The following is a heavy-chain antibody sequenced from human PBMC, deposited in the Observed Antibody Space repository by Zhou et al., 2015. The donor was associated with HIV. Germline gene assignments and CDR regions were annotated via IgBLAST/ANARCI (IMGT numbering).Heavy chain of an antibody. CDR1: GGTFSSSG. CDR2: FIPIFGTA. CDR3: ARDWVLYDSAGAGIDV. J-gene: IGHJ3*01. D-gene: IGHD3-22*01. Sequence: VQLVQSGAELKKPGASVKVSCKASGGTFSSSGLSWVRQAPGQGLEWMGGFIPIFGTAFYAQKVQGRVTITADESTTTAYMELSSLRSEDTALYYCARDWVLYDSAGAGIDVWGQGTMVTVSS. V-gene: IGHV1-69*12.